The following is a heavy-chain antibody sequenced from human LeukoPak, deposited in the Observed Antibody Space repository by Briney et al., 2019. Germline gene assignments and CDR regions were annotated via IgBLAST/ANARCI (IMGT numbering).Heavy chain of an antibody. CDR1: EYTFSSYA. V-gene: IGHV3-23*01. J-gene: IGHJ4*02. CDR3: AKQNYESGGSGRRVCDY. D-gene: IGHD3-22*01. Sequence: GGSQRLSCAASEYTFSSYAMSGVRHSREEGLEGFLAFGNSGCSTYYADSVKGRFPIPRDHSKNMMYLQKNKLRAEDPAVLFFAKQNYESGGSGRRVCDYWGQGTLVTVSS. CDR2: FGNSGCST.